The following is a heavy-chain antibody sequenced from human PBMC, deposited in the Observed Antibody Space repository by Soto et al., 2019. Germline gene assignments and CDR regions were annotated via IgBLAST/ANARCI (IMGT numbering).Heavy chain of an antibody. CDR1: AFTFSSYW. J-gene: IGHJ4*02. V-gene: IGHV3-74*01. CDR2: INSDGSST. CDR3: ARFARQFDY. Sequence: GSLRLSCAASAFTFSSYWMHWVRQAPGKGLVWVSRINSDGSSTRYADSVKGRFTISRDNAKNTLYLQMNSLRTEDTAVYYCARFARQFDYWGQGTQVTVSS. D-gene: IGHD6-6*01.